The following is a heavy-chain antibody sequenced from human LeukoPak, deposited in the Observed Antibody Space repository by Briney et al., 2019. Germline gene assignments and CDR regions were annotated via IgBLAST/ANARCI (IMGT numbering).Heavy chain of an antibody. V-gene: IGHV4-34*09. CDR1: GGSFSGYY. J-gene: IGHJ3*02. D-gene: IGHD2-21*02. CDR3: AREQKSYGTATTKTHDAFNI. CDR2: INHSGST. Sequence: SETLSLTCAVYGGSFSGYYWSWIRQPPGKGLEWIGEINHSGSTNYNPSLKSRVTISVDTSKNQFSLKLSSVTAADTAVYYCAREQKSYGTATTKTHDAFNIWGQGTMVTVSS.